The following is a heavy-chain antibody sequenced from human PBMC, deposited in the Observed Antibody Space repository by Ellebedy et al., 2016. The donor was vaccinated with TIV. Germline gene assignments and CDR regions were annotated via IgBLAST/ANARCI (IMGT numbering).Heavy chain of an antibody. CDR2: ISYDGSNK. D-gene: IGHD6-6*01. CDR3: AREGRIAARHTDYYYYYMDV. Sequence: GESLKISXAASGFTFSSYGMHWVRQAPGKGLEWVAVISYDGSNKYYADSVKGRFTISRDNAKNSLYLQMNSLRAEDTAVYYCAREGRIAARHTDYYYYYMDVWGKGTTVTVSS. CDR1: GFTFSSYG. J-gene: IGHJ6*03. V-gene: IGHV3-30*03.